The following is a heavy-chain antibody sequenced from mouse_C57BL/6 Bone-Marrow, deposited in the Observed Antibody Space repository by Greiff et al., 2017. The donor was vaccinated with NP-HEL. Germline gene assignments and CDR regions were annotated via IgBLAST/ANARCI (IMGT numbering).Heavy chain of an antibody. CDR1: GYAFSSYW. V-gene: IGHV1-80*01. CDR3: ARGDVGTYWYFDV. CDR2: IYPGDGDT. J-gene: IGHJ1*03. D-gene: IGHD3-1*01. Sequence: QVQLQQSGAELVKPGASVKISCKASGYAFSSYWMNWVKQRPGKGLEWIGQIYPGDGDTNYNGKFKGKATLTADKSSSTAYMQLSSLTSEDSAVYFCARGDVGTYWYFDVWGTWTTVTVSS.